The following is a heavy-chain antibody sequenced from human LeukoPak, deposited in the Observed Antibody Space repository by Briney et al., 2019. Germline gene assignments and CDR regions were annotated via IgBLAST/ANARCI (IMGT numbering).Heavy chain of an antibody. V-gene: IGHV1-69*06. CDR1: GGTFSSYA. CDR2: IIPIFGTA. D-gene: IGHD3-22*01. Sequence: SVKVSCKASGGTFSSYAISWVRQAPGQGLEWMGGIIPIFGTANYAQKSQGRVTITADKSTSTAYMELSSLRSEDTAVYYCARGVRRYDSSGYGDYWGQGTLVTVSS. CDR3: ARGVRRYDSSGYGDY. J-gene: IGHJ4*02.